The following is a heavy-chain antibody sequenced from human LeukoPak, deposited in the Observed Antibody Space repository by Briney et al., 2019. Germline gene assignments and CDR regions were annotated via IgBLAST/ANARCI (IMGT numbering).Heavy chain of an antibody. D-gene: IGHD3-10*01. J-gene: IGHJ4*02. V-gene: IGHV3-30*18. CDR3: AKELGYYGSGSLSFDY. CDR1: GFTFSSYG. Sequence: GSLRLSCAASGFTFSSYGMHWVRHAPGKWLEWVAVISYDGSNKYYGDSVKGRFTISRDNSKNPLYLQMNRLRAEDTAVYYCAKELGYYGSGSLSFDYWGQGTPVTVSS. CDR2: ISYDGSNK.